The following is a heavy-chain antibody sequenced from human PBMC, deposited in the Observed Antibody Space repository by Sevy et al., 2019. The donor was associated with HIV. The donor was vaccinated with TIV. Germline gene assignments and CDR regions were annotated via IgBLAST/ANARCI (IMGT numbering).Heavy chain of an antibody. CDR3: ATTREYYSDNSGYLDY. Sequence: ASVKVSCKVSGYTLTQLSMHLVRQTPGKGLEWMGRFDPEDGTTIYAQKFQGRVTMTEDTSTDTAYLELSSLRSEDTAVYYCATTREYYSDNSGYLDYWGRGTLVTVSS. CDR1: GYTLTQLS. D-gene: IGHD3-22*01. CDR2: FDPEDGTT. V-gene: IGHV1-24*01. J-gene: IGHJ4*02.